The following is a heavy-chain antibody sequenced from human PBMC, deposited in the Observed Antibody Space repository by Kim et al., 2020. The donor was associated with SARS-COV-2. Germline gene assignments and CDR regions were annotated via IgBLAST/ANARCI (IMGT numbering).Heavy chain of an antibody. Sequence: GGSLRLSCAASGFTFDDYAMHWVRQAPGKGLEWVSLISGDGGSTYYADSVKGRFTISRDNSKNSLYLQMNSLRTEDTALYYCAKAQGYYGSGSYYPWFDPWGQGTLVTVSS. CDR3: AKAQGYYGSGSYYPWFDP. CDR1: GFTFDDYA. V-gene: IGHV3-43*02. D-gene: IGHD3-10*01. CDR2: ISGDGGST. J-gene: IGHJ5*02.